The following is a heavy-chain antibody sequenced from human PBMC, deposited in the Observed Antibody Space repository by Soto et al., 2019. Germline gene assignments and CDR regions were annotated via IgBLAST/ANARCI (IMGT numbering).Heavy chain of an antibody. CDR2: IYYSGST. J-gene: IGHJ4*02. CDR1: GGSISSGDYY. V-gene: IGHV4-30-4*01. Sequence: SEPLSLTCTVSGGSISSGDYYWSWIRQPPGKGLEWIGYIYYSGSTYYNPSLKSRVTISVDTSKNQFSLKLSSVTAADTAVYYCASAPVDTAMAFDYWGQGTLVTVSS. D-gene: IGHD5-18*01. CDR3: ASAPVDTAMAFDY.